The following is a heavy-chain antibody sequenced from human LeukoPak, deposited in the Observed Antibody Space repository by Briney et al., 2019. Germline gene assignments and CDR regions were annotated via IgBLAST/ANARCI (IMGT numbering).Heavy chain of an antibody. D-gene: IGHD5-18*01. CDR2: IYYSGST. J-gene: IGHJ4*02. CDR1: GGSINSSSYY. V-gene: IGHV4-39*01. Sequence: SETLSLTCTVSGGSINSSSYYWGWIRQPPGKGLEWIGSIYYSGSTYYNPSLKSRVTISVDTSKNQFSLKLSSVTAADTAVYYCARKAYSYGYALDSWGQGTLVTVSS. CDR3: ARKAYSYGYALDS.